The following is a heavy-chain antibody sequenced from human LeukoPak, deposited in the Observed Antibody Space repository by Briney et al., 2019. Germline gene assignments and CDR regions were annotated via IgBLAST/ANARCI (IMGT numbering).Heavy chain of an antibody. CDR2: IYYSGNN. Sequence: PSDTLSLTCTVSGGSISSYYGSWIRQPPGKGVECIGYIYYSGNNNYTPPLKSRVSISVDTSKTQFSLKLSSVTAADTAVYYCARGLSYYYGSGSYYPSGWPYYYYMDVWGKGTTVTVSS. V-gene: IGHV4-59*07. CDR1: GGSISSYY. CDR3: ARGLSYYYGSGSYYPSGWPYYYYMDV. D-gene: IGHD3-10*01. J-gene: IGHJ6*03.